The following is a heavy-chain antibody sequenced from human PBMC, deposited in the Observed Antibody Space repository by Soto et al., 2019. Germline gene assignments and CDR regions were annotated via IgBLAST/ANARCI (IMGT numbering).Heavy chain of an antibody. Sequence: QVQLQESGPGLVKPSETLSLTCTVSGGSISNYYWSWIRQPPGKGLEWIAYIYYGGSTNYNPSLKSRVTISADTSKNPFSLRLSSVTAADTGVYYCARGYCSGGNCYRPGFDYWGQGTLVTVSS. CDR1: GGSISNYY. D-gene: IGHD2-15*01. V-gene: IGHV4-59*01. J-gene: IGHJ4*02. CDR2: IYYGGST. CDR3: ARGYCSGGNCYRPGFDY.